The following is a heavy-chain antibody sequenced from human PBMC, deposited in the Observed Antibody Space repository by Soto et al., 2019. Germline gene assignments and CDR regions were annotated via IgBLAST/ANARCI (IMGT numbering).Heavy chain of an antibody. CDR1: GFTFSSYW. CDR3: VRDQLYYYDIFGRPLNGFDI. Sequence: GGSLRLSCAASGFTFSSYWMHWVRQAPGKGLVWVSRINIDGSSTSYADSVKGRFTISRDNADNSLYLQMNSLGAEDTAVYYCVRDQLYYYDIFGRPLNGFDIWGQGTMVTVSS. J-gene: IGHJ3*02. CDR2: INIDGSST. V-gene: IGHV3-74*01. D-gene: IGHD3-22*01.